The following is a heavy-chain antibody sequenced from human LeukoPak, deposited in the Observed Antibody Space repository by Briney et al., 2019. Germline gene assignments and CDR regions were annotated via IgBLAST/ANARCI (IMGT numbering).Heavy chain of an antibody. J-gene: IGHJ4*02. Sequence: ASVKVSCEASGYTFTTYGISWVRQAPGQGPEWMGWISAYNGNTNYAQKLQGRVTMTTDTSTSTAYMELRSLRSDDTAVYYCARGIHSSGWYNYFDSWGQGTLVTVSS. V-gene: IGHV1-18*01. CDR1: GYTFTTYG. D-gene: IGHD6-19*01. CDR2: ISAYNGNT. CDR3: ARGIHSSGWYNYFDS.